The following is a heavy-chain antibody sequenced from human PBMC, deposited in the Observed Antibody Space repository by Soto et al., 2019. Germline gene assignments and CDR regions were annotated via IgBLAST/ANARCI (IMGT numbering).Heavy chain of an antibody. D-gene: IGHD3-10*01. CDR1: GGSSSNNDW. V-gene: IGHV4-4*02. Sequence: QVQLQESGPGLVKPSGTLSLTCAISGGSSSNNDWWAWVRQPPGKGPEWIGEIYHAGYTNYNPSLKSRVTISLDNSKNQFFLNLKSVTAADTAIYFCARSGFGEHNDYYFALDVWGQGTTVTVSS. CDR3: ARSGFGEHNDYYFALDV. J-gene: IGHJ6*02. CDR2: IYHAGYT.